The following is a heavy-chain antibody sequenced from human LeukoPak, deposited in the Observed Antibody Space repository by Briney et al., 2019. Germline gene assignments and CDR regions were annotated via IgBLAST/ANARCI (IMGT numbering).Heavy chain of an antibody. J-gene: IGHJ4*02. CDR2: IYPGDSDT. CDR3: AKNTGEGNYFDH. Sequence: GESLKISCKGSGYSFTRYWIGWVRQTPGKGLEWMGIIYPGDSDTRYSPSFQGQVTISADKSISTAYLQWRSLEASDSAIYYRAKNTGEGNYFDHWGQGTLVTVSS. V-gene: IGHV5-51*01. CDR1: GYSFTRYW. D-gene: IGHD3-16*01.